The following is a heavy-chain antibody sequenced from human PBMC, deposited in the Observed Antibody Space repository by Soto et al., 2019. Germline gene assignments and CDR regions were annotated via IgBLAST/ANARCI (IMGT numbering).Heavy chain of an antibody. J-gene: IGHJ4*02. Sequence: GGSLRLSCAASGFTFDRYAMSWVRQAPGKGLEWVSTISGSAASTYYADSVKGQFIISRDNSKNTLYLQMSSLRAEDTAVYYCAKATSSGTSRPFYYWGQGTLVTVSS. CDR2: ISGSAAST. D-gene: IGHD1-1*01. CDR3: AKATSSGTSRPFYY. V-gene: IGHV3-23*01. CDR1: GFTFDRYA.